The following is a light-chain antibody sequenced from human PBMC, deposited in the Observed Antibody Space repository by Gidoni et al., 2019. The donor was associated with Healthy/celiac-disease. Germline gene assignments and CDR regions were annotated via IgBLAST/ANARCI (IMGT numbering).Light chain of an antibody. V-gene: IGKV3-11*01. CDR1: QSVSSY. J-gene: IGKJ4*01. CDR2: DAS. Sequence: EIVLTQSPATLSLSPGERATLSCRASQSVSSYLAWYQQKPGLIYDASNRATGIPARFSGSGSGTDFTLTISSLEPEDFAVYYCQQRSNWPGLTFGGGTKVEIK. CDR3: QQRSNWPGLT.